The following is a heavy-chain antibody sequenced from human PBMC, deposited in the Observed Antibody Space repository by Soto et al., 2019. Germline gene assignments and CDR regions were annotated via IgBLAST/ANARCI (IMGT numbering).Heavy chain of an antibody. CDR3: ARETPEYYFDY. Sequence: QVQLQESGPGLVKPSGTLSLTCAVSSGSISSSNWWSWVRQPPGKGLEWIGEIYHSGSTNYNPSLQSRVTIAVDKSKNQFSLKLSSVTAADTAVYYCARETPEYYFDYWGQGTLVTVSS. V-gene: IGHV4-4*02. J-gene: IGHJ4*02. CDR1: SGSISSSNW. CDR2: IYHSGST.